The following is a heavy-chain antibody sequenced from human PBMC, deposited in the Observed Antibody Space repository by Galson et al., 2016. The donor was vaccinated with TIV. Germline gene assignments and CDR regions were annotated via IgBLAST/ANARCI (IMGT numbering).Heavy chain of an antibody. CDR2: ISDSSDTI. D-gene: IGHD6-19*01. V-gene: IGHV3-48*04. CDR3: ARDKERSGWYFWFDP. CDR1: GFTFSSYS. J-gene: IGHJ5*02. Sequence: SLRLSCAASGFTFSSYSMTWVRQAPGKGLEWVPYISDSSDTIYYGDSVKGRFTISRDNAKNSVYLQMNNLRTEDTGVYYCARDKERSGWYFWFDPWARKPWSPS.